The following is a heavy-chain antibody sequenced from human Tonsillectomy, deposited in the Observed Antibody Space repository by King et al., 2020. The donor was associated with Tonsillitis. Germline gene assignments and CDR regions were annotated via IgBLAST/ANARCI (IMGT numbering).Heavy chain of an antibody. CDR2: IRSKANSYAT. CDR3: ARPFMDV. J-gene: IGHJ6*02. V-gene: IGHV3-73*01. Sequence: VQLVESGGGLVQPGGSLKLSCAASGFTFSDSAIHWVRQASGKGPEWVGRIRSKANSYATGYAATVKGRFTISRDDSENTANLQMNSLKTEDTAMYYCARPFMDVWGQGTTVTVSS. CDR1: GFTFSDSA.